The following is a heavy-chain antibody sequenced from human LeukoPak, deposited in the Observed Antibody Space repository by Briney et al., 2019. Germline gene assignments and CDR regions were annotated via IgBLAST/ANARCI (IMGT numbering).Heavy chain of an antibody. V-gene: IGHV4-39*01. CDR3: SRRLAGTEDY. Sequence: PSETLSLTCTVSGGSISSSSHYWGWIRQPPGKGLEWIGSMDYSGSNYYNPSPKRRVTIFVDTSKNQLSLKLSSVTAADTAVYYCSRRLAGTEDYWGQGTLVTVSS. CDR2: MDYSGSN. CDR1: GGSISSSSHY. J-gene: IGHJ4*02. D-gene: IGHD6-13*01.